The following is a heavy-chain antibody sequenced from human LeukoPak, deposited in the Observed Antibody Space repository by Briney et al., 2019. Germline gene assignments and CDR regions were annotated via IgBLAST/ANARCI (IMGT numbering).Heavy chain of an antibody. V-gene: IGHV4-39*01. CDR1: GGSISSSSYY. Sequence: SETLSLTCTVSGGSISSSSYYWGWIRQPPGKGLEWIGSIYYSGSAYHDPSLKSRVTISVDTSRNQFSLRLSSVTAADTAVYYCARLPTVTFFDYWGQGTLVTVSS. CDR3: ARLPTVTFFDY. CDR2: IYYSGSA. J-gene: IGHJ4*02. D-gene: IGHD4-17*01.